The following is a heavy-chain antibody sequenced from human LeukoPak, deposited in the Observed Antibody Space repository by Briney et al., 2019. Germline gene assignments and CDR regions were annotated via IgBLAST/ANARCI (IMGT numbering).Heavy chain of an antibody. J-gene: IGHJ3*02. Sequence: NASETLSLTCTVSGGSISSYYWSWLRQPPGKRLEWIGYIFYRGSTNYNPSLKSRVAISEDTSKNQFSLNLSSVTAADTAVYYCARGGYYGSGSDDAFDIWGQGTMVTVSS. CDR2: IFYRGST. CDR3: ARGGYYGSGSDDAFDI. V-gene: IGHV4-59*01. CDR1: GGSISSYY. D-gene: IGHD3-10*01.